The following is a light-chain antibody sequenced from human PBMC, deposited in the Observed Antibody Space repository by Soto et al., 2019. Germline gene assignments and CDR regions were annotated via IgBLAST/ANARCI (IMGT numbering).Light chain of an antibody. CDR1: QSISSY. CDR2: AAS. J-gene: IGKJ2*01. Sequence: DIQMTQSPSSLSASVGDRVTITCRASQSISSYLNWYQQKPGKAPQLLNYAASSLQSGVPSRFSGSGSGTDFTLTTSSLQPEDLATYYCQQSYSTSLVGQGTKLEIK. V-gene: IGKV1-39*01. CDR3: QQSYSTSL.